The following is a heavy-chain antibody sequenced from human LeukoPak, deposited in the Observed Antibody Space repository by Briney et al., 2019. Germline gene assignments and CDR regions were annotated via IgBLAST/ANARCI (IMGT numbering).Heavy chain of an antibody. Sequence: PGGSLRLSCAASGLTFSSYAMSWVRQAPGKGLEWVSGISGSGGRTYYADSVKGRLTISRDNPNETPDLQMKSLRAEGTACNHCAKTGPTVTTPFDYWGQGTLVTVSS. V-gene: IGHV3-23*01. CDR2: ISGSGGRT. CDR3: AKTGPTVTTPFDY. CDR1: GLTFSSYA. J-gene: IGHJ4*02. D-gene: IGHD4-17*01.